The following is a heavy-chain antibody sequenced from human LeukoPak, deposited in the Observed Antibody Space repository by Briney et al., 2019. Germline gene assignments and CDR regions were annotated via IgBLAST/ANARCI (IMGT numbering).Heavy chain of an antibody. CDR1: GFTFSSYG. CDR2: IWYDGSNK. V-gene: IGHV3-33*01. D-gene: IGHD5-24*01. Sequence: SGGSLRLSCAASGFTFSSYGMHWVRQAPGKGLEWVAVIWYDGSNKYYADSVKGRFTISRDNSKNTLYLQMNSQRAEDTAVYYCAREGRDGYNFDYWGQGTLVTVSS. J-gene: IGHJ4*02. CDR3: AREGRDGYNFDY.